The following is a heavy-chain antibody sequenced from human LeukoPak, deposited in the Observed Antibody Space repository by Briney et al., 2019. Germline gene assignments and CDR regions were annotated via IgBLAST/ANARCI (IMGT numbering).Heavy chain of an antibody. CDR2: ISYDGSNK. CDR1: GFTFSSYG. D-gene: IGHD6-13*01. J-gene: IGHJ6*04. V-gene: IGHV3-30*18. CDR3: AKAPGYPAGTPLRYYYGMDV. Sequence: GGSLRLSCAASGFTFSSYGMHWVRQAPGKGLEWVAVISYDGSNKYYADSVKGRFTISRDNSKNTLYLQMNSLRAEDTAVYYCAKAPGYPAGTPLRYYYGMDVWGKGTTVTASS.